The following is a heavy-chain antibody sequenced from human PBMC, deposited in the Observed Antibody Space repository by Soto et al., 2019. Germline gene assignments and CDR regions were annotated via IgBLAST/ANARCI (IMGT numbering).Heavy chain of an antibody. D-gene: IGHD4-17*01. J-gene: IGHJ4*02. CDR3: TRLTVTKGGFDY. V-gene: IGHV3-72*01. CDR1: GFTFSDHH. Sequence: EAQLLESGGGLVQPGGSLRLSCAVSGFTFSDHHMDWVRQAPGKGLEWVGRSRNKANTYTTEYAASVKGRFTISRDDLKKSLYLQMNSLKTEDTAVYYCTRLTVTKGGFDYWGQGTLVTVSS. CDR2: SRNKANTYTT.